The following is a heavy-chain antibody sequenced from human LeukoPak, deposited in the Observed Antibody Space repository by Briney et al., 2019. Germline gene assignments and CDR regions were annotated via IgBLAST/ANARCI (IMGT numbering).Heavy chain of an antibody. CDR2: ISSSSSTI. V-gene: IGHV3-48*01. CDR3: ARDGGGAARKLPYYYMDV. CDR1: GFTFSSYS. D-gene: IGHD6-6*01. Sequence: SGGSLRLSCAASGFTFSSYSMNWVRQAPGKGLEWVSYISSSSSTIYYADSVKGRFTISRDNAKNSLYLQMNSLRAEDTAVYYCARDGGGAARKLPYYYMDVWGKGTTVTVSS. J-gene: IGHJ6*03.